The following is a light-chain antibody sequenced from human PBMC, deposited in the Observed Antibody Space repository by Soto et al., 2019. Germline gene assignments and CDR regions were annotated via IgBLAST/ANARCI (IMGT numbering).Light chain of an antibody. V-gene: IGLV1-51*01. J-gene: IGLJ2*01. CDR3: GTWDSSLSAGV. CDR1: RSNIGNNY. Sequence: QSVLTQPPSVSAAPGQKVTISCSESRSNIGNNYVSWYQQLPGTAPKLLIYDNNERPSGIPDRFSGSESGTSATLGITGLQTGDEADYYCGTWDSSLSAGVLGGGTKVTVL. CDR2: DNN.